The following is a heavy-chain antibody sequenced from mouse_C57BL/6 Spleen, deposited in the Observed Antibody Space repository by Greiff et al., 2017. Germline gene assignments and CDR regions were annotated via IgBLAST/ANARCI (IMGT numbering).Heavy chain of an antibody. CDR2: FNPTKGGT. Sequence: VQLQQSGPELVKPGASVKISCKASGYTFTDYYVNWVQQSHGKSLEWIGNFNPTKGGTNYNQKFKGKATLTVDKSSSTAYMELRSLTSEDSAVYYCARRHSYSLWYAMDYWGQGTSVTVSA. J-gene: IGHJ4*01. CDR1: GYTFTDYY. CDR3: ARRHSYSLWYAMDY. D-gene: IGHD2-12*01. V-gene: IGHV1-26*01.